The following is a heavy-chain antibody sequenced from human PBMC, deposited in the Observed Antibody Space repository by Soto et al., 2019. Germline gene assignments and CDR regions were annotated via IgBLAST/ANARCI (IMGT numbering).Heavy chain of an antibody. V-gene: IGHV3-23*01. CDR3: AKAGFSSSWSPTYFDY. Sequence: GGSLRLSCAASGFSFSDYSMNWVRQAPGKGLEWVSSISGTGYNTYYADSVKGRFTISRDNTKNTLYLQMNSLRAEDTAVYYCAKAGFSSSWSPTYFDYWGQGTLVTVSS. J-gene: IGHJ4*02. D-gene: IGHD6-13*01. CDR2: ISGTGYNT. CDR1: GFSFSDYS.